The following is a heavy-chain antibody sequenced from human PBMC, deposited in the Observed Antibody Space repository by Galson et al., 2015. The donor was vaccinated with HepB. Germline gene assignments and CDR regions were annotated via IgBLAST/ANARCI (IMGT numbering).Heavy chain of an antibody. CDR1: GYTFTSYD. D-gene: IGHD3-3*01. Sequence: SVKVSCKASGYTFTSYDINWVRQATGQGLEWMGWMSPNSGNTGYAQKFQGRVTMTRNTSISTAYMELSSLRSEDTAVYYCARGPHYDFWSGYYPGYNWFDPWGQGTLVTVSS. J-gene: IGHJ5*02. CDR2: MSPNSGNT. V-gene: IGHV1-8*01. CDR3: ARGPHYDFWSGYYPGYNWFDP.